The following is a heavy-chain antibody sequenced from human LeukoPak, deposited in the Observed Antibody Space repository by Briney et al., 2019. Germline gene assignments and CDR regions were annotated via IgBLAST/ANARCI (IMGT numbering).Heavy chain of an antibody. J-gene: IGHJ5*02. D-gene: IGHD4-11*01. CDR2: ISSSGSTI. V-gene: IGHV3-11*04. Sequence: GGSLRLSCAASGFTFSDYYMSWIRQAPGKGLEWVSYISSSGSTIYYADSVKGRFTIPRDNSKNTLYLQMNSLRAEDTAVYYCAKDQPHYSNSPNWFDPWGQGTLVTVSS. CDR3: AKDQPHYSNSPNWFDP. CDR1: GFTFSDYY.